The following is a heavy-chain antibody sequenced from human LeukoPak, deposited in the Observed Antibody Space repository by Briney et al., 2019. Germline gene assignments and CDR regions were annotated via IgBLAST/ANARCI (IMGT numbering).Heavy chain of an antibody. CDR1: GFTFGSYA. CDR2: ISYDGSNK. J-gene: IGHJ6*02. CDR3: ARGRYSSGPDV. Sequence: GGSLRLSCAASGFTFGSYAMHWVRQAPGKGLEWVAVISYDGSNKYYADSVKGRLTISRDNSKNTLYLQMNSLRAEDTAVYYCARGRYSSGPDVWGQGTTVTVSS. D-gene: IGHD6-19*01. V-gene: IGHV3-30-3*01.